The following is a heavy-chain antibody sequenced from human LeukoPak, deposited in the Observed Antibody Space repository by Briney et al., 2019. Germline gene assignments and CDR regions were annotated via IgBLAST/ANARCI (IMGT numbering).Heavy chain of an antibody. CDR2: LNNDGSEN. Sequence: PGGSLRLSCATSGFTFSHYWMSWVRQAPGRGLEWVANLNNDGSENYYVDSVKGRFTISRDNAKNSLYLQMNSLRAEDTAVYYRAKGEQLVGYWGQGTLVTVSS. V-gene: IGHV3-7*01. J-gene: IGHJ4*02. CDR3: AKGEQLVGY. CDR1: GFTFSHYW. D-gene: IGHD6-6*01.